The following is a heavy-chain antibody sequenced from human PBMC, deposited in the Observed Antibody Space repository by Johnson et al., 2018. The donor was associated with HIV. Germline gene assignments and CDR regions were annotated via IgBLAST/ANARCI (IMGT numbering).Heavy chain of an antibody. CDR1: GFTVKSNY. D-gene: IGHD3-22*01. J-gene: IGHJ3*02. Sequence: VQLVDSGGGLVQPGGSLRLSCAVSGFTVKSNYINWVRQAPGKGLECVSGIYSGGRTYYADSVPGRFTISRDNSKNTLYLQMNSLRAEDPAVYFCARDRRYYDSSGYYHDVFDIWGQGTMVTVSS. V-gene: IGHV3-66*01. CDR3: ARDRRYYDSSGYYHDVFDI. CDR2: IYSGGRT.